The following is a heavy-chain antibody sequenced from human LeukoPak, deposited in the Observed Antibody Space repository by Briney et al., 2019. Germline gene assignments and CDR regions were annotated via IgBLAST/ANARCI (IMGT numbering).Heavy chain of an antibody. CDR1: GYTFTSYY. V-gene: IGHV1-46*01. Sequence: ASVKVSCKASGYTFTSYYMHWVRQAPGQGLEWVGIINPSGGSTSYAQKFQGRVTMTRDTSTSTVYMELSSLRSEGTAVYYCARDSGSYWTLFDYWGQGTLVTVSS. J-gene: IGHJ4*02. CDR2: INPSGGST. D-gene: IGHD1-26*01. CDR3: ARDSGSYWTLFDY.